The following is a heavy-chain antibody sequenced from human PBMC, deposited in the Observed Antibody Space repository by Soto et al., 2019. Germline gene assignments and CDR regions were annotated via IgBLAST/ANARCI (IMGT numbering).Heavy chain of an antibody. J-gene: IGHJ6*02. CDR2: IYYSGST. CDR3: AREFCGGDCSDDYYYYAMDG. Sequence: SATVSLTCRVSGGSVRSRSYYWSWIRQPPGKGLEWIGYIYYSGSTNYNPSLKSRVTISVDTSKNQFSLKLSSVTAADTAVYYCAREFCGGDCSDDYYYYAMDGWGQGTTVTVS. V-gene: IGHV4-61*01. CDR1: GGSVRSRSYY. D-gene: IGHD2-21*02.